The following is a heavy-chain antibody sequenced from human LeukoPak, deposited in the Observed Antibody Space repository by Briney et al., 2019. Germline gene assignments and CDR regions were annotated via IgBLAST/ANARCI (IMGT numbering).Heavy chain of an antibody. CDR2: INHSGST. D-gene: IGHD3-22*01. CDR1: GGSFSGYY. CDR3: ARNNYESSGSVYYFDY. Sequence: SETLSLTCAVYGGSFSGYYWSWIRQPPGKGLEWIGEINHSGSTNYNPSLKSRVTISVDTSKNQFSLKLSCVTASDTAVYYCARNNYESSGSVYYFDYWGQGTLVTVSS. J-gene: IGHJ4*02. V-gene: IGHV4-34*01.